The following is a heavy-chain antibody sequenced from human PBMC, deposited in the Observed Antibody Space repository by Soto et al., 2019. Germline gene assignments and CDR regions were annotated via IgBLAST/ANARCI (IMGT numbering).Heavy chain of an antibody. CDR3: ARGRLGAGTRINWFDP. Sequence: ASVKVSCKASGYTFTGYYMHWVRQAPGQGLEWMGWINPNSGGTNYAQKFQGWVTMTRDTSISTAYMELSRLRSDDTAVYYCARGRLGAGTRINWFDPWGQGTLVTVSS. J-gene: IGHJ5*02. V-gene: IGHV1-2*04. CDR2: INPNSGGT. D-gene: IGHD6-19*01. CDR1: GYTFTGYY.